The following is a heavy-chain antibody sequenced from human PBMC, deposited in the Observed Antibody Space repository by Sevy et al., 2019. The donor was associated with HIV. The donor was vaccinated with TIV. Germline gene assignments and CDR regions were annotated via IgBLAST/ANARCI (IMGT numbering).Heavy chain of an antibody. CDR3: AREGDQQLGPFGY. Sequence: GGSLRLSCAASGFTFSSYWMHWVRQVPGKGLVWVSRIKSDGRSTSYADSVKGRFTISRDNAKNTLYLQMNSLRAEDTAVYYCAREGDQQLGPFGYWGQGTLVTVSS. CDR1: GFTFSSYW. D-gene: IGHD6-13*01. J-gene: IGHJ4*02. CDR2: IKSDGRST. V-gene: IGHV3-74*01.